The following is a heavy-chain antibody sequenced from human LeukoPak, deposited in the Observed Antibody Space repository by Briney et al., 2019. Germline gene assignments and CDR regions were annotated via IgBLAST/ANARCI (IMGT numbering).Heavy chain of an antibody. D-gene: IGHD2-2*01. V-gene: IGHV3-9*01. Sequence: PGGSLRLSCAASGFTFDDYAMHWVRQAPGKGLEWVSGISWNSGSIGYADSVKGRFTISRDNAKNSLYLQMNSLRAEDTAVYYCARAHCSYSSYPHHYYYYGMDVWGQGTTVTVSS. CDR3: ARAHCSYSSYPHHYYYYGMDV. CDR1: GFTFDDYA. J-gene: IGHJ6*02. CDR2: ISWNSGSI.